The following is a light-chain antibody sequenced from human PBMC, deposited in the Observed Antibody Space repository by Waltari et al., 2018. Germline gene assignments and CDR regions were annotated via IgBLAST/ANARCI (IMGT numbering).Light chain of an antibody. J-gene: IGKJ3*01. V-gene: IGKV3-15*01. CDR3: QKYNAWPPN. Sequence: ELVMTQSPATLSVSPGARVTLSCRASRSVGTQLAWYQQKPGQPPSLIIYASSTRAAGIPARFSGSGSGTEFALTISSLQSEDSAVYYCQKYNAWPPNFGPGTKVDIK. CDR2: ASS. CDR1: RSVGTQ.